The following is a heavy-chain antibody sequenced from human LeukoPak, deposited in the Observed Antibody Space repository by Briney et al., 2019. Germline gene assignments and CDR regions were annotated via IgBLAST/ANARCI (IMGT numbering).Heavy chain of an antibody. Sequence: PGGSLRLSCAASGFSVSDNYMIWVRQAPGKGLEWVSLLYTGGETNYADSVKGRFTMSRDTSKNTVSLQMNSLRAEDTAVYYCARVLLRFLEGPQGYWGQGTLVTVSS. CDR2: LYTGGET. J-gene: IGHJ4*02. D-gene: IGHD3-3*01. V-gene: IGHV3-53*01. CDR1: GFSVSDNY. CDR3: ARVLLRFLEGPQGY.